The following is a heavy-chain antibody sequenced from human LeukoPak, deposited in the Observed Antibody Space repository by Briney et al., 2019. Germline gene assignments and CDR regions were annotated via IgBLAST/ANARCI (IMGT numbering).Heavy chain of an antibody. Sequence: GGSLRLSCAASGFTFSSYSMNWVRQAPGKGLEWVSSISSSSSYIYYADSVKGRFTISRDNAKNSLYLQMNSLRAEDTAVYYCAKSRRGGGTDNYYYYMDVWSKGTTVTVSS. V-gene: IGHV3-21*01. CDR2: ISSSSSYI. CDR1: GFTFSSYS. CDR3: AKSRRGGGTDNYYYYMDV. J-gene: IGHJ6*03. D-gene: IGHD4-23*01.